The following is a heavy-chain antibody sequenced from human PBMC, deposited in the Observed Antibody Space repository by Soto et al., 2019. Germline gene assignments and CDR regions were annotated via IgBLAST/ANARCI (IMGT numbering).Heavy chain of an antibody. D-gene: IGHD1-7*01. CDR3: ARDWQPYWNYHTPYVYNWFDP. CDR2: INPNSGGT. CDR1: GYTFTGYY. V-gene: IGHV1-2*02. J-gene: IGHJ5*02. Sequence: GASVKVSCKASGYTFTGYYMHWVRQAPGQGLEWMGWINPNSGGTNYAQKFQGRVTMTRDTSISTAYMELSRLRSDDTAVYYCARDWQPYWNYHTPYVYNWFDPWGQGTLVTVSS.